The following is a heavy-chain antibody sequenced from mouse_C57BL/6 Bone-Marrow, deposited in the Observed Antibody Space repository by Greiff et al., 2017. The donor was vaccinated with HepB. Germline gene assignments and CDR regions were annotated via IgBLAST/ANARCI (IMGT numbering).Heavy chain of an antibody. CDR1: GFTFSDYY. Sequence: VVESGGGLVQPGGSLKLSCAASGFTFSDYYMYWVRQTPEKRLEWVAYISNGGGSTYYPDTVKGRFTISRDNAKNTLYLQMSRLKSEDTAMYYCARHPEYYGSSSHWGQGTSVTVSS. J-gene: IGHJ4*01. CDR2: ISNGGGST. CDR3: ARHPEYYGSSSH. D-gene: IGHD1-1*01. V-gene: IGHV5-12*01.